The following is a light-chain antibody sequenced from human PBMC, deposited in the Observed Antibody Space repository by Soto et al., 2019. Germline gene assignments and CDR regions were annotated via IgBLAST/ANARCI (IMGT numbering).Light chain of an antibody. CDR2: TNN. CDR1: SSNIGSNP. Sequence: QSVLTQPPSASGTPGQRVTISCSGSSSNIGSNPVNWYQQLPGTAPKLLIYTNNQRPSGVPGRFSGSTSGSSGSLAISGLQSEDAADYYCASWDDSLDGPVFGGGTKLTVL. CDR3: ASWDDSLDGPV. J-gene: IGLJ2*01. V-gene: IGLV1-44*01.